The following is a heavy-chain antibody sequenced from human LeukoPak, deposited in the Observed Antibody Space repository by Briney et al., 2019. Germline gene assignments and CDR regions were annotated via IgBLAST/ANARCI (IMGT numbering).Heavy chain of an antibody. J-gene: IGHJ5*02. D-gene: IGHD2-8*01. CDR3: ARGRLTHNWFDP. V-gene: IGHV4-39*07. CDR2: VYYTGST. Sequence: SETLSLTCTISGDSISSSSYYWAWIRQPPEKGLEWTGSVYYTGSTYYNPSLKSRVTISVDTSKNQFSLKLSSVTAADTAVYYCARGRLTHNWFDPWGQGTLVTVSS. CDR1: GDSISSSSYY.